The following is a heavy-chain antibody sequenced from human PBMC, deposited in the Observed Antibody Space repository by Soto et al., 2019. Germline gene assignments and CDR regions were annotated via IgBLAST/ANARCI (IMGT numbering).Heavy chain of an antibody. CDR2: INPSGGST. Sequence: QVQLVQSGAEVKKPGASVKVSCKASGYTFTSYYMHWVRQAPGQGLEWMGIINPSGGSTGYAQKFQGRVTMTRDTSTSTVYMELSSLRSEDTAVYYCASEIVVVPAAISYYYGMDVWGQGTTVTVSS. CDR1: GYTFTSYY. CDR3: ASEIVVVPAAISYYYGMDV. J-gene: IGHJ6*02. D-gene: IGHD2-2*01. V-gene: IGHV1-46*01.